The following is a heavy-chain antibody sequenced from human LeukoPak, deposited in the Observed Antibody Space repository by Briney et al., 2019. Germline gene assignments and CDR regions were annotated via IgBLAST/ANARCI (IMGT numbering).Heavy chain of an antibody. CDR3: ASILTYYYDSSGYQYGMVV. D-gene: IGHD3-22*01. V-gene: IGHV1-69*04. CDR2: IIPILGIA. Sequence: GSSVKVSCKASGGTFSSYAISWVRQAPGRGLEWMGRIIPILGIANYAQKFQGRVMITADKSTSTAYMELSSLRSEDTAVYYCASILTYYYDSSGYQYGMVVWGQGTTVTVSS. CDR1: GGTFSSYA. J-gene: IGHJ6*02.